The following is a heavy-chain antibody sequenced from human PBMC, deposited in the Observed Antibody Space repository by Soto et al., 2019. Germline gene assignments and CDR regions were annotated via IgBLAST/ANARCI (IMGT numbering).Heavy chain of an antibody. Sequence: SQTLSLTCAISGDSVSSNSAAWNWIRQSPSRGLEWLGRTYYRSKWYNDYAVSVKSRITINPDTSKNQFSLQLNSVTPEDTAVYYCAREPPGDFWRSSELNNCFHLWCQTPLVTVSS. D-gene: IGHD3-3*01. CDR2: TYYRSKWYN. J-gene: IGHJ5*02. V-gene: IGHV6-1*01. CDR3: AREPPGDFWRSSELNNCFHL. CDR1: GDSVSSNSAA.